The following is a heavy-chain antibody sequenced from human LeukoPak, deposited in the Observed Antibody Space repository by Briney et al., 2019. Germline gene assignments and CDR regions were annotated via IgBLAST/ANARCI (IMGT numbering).Heavy chain of an antibody. Sequence: GGSLRLSCAASGFTFSSYGMHWVRQAPGKGLEWVAFIRYDGSNKYYADSVKGRFTISRDNSKNTLYLQMNSLRAEDTAVYYCARDHGGFDYIDYWGQGTLVTVSS. D-gene: IGHD3-10*01. CDR3: ARDHGGFDYIDY. V-gene: IGHV3-30*02. CDR2: IRYDGSNK. J-gene: IGHJ4*02. CDR1: GFTFSSYG.